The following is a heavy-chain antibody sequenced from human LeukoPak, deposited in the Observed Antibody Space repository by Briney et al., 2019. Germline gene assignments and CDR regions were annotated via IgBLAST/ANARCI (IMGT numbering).Heavy chain of an antibody. V-gene: IGHV1-8*01. J-gene: IGHJ5*02. CDR2: MNPNSGNT. D-gene: IGHD1-26*01. Sequence: ASVKVSCKASGYTFTSYDINWVRQATGQGLEWMGWMNPNSGNTGYAQKFQGRVTMTRNTSISTAYMELSSLRSEDTAVYYCARYFVSEWELLSSSWFDPWGQGTLVTVSS. CDR3: ARYFVSEWELLSSSWFDP. CDR1: GYTFTSYD.